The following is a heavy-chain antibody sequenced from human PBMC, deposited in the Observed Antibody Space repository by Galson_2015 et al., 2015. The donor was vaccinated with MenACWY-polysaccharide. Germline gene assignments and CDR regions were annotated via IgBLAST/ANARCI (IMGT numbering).Heavy chain of an antibody. CDR3: ARDSCSGTSCPPEYFHR. D-gene: IGHD2-2*01. J-gene: IGHJ1*01. CDR2: IHLDGSEK. Sequence: SLRLSCAASGFTFSTYWMSWVRQAPGKGLEWVANIHLDGSEKYYVDSVRGRFTISRDNAKNSLYLQMNSLRADDTAVYYCARDSCSGTSCPPEYFHRRGRGTLVIVSS. CDR1: GFTFSTYW. V-gene: IGHV3-7*03.